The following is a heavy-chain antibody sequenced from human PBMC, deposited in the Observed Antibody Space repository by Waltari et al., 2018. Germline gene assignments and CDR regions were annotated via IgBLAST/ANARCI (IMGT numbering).Heavy chain of an antibody. V-gene: IGHV3-21*01. Sequence: EVQLVESGGGLVKPGGSLRLSCAASGFTFSSYSMNWVRQAPGKGLEWVSSISSSSSYIYYADSVKGRFTISRDNAKNSLYLQMNSLRAEDMAVYYCARGYGDYGDFDYWGQGTLVTVSS. CDR1: GFTFSSYS. CDR2: ISSSSSYI. D-gene: IGHD4-17*01. J-gene: IGHJ4*02. CDR3: ARGYGDYGDFDY.